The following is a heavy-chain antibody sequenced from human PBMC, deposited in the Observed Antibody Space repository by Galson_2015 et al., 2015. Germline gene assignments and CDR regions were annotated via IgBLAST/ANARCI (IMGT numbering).Heavy chain of an antibody. V-gene: IGHV3-7*01. CDR3: ARAQTDEYYDFWSGSYYFDY. CDR1: GFTFSSYW. J-gene: IGHJ4*02. D-gene: IGHD3-3*01. CDR2: IKQDGSEK. Sequence: SLRLSCAASGFTFSSYWMSWVRQAPGKGLEWVANIKQDGSEKYYVDSVKGRFTISRDNAKNSLYLQMNGLRAEDTAVYYCARAQTDEYYDFWSGSYYFDYWGQGTLVTVSS.